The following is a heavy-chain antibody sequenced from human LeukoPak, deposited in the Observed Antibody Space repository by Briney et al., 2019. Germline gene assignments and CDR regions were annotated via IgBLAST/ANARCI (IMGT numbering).Heavy chain of an antibody. Sequence: ASVKVSCKASGYTFTSYGISWVRQAPGQGLEWMGWISAYNGNTNYAQKLQGRVTMTTDTSTSTAYMELRSLRSDDTAVYYCAREGEYCSSNSCYSDYWGQGTLVTVSS. CDR3: AREGEYCSSNSCYSDY. V-gene: IGHV1-18*01. D-gene: IGHD2-2*01. CDR2: ISAYNGNT. J-gene: IGHJ4*02. CDR1: GYTFTSYG.